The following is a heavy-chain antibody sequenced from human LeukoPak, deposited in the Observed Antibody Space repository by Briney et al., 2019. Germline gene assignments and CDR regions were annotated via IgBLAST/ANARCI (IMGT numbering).Heavy chain of an antibody. D-gene: IGHD1-26*01. CDR2: IKQDGSEK. CDR3: ARGGQYSGSYYGFDY. V-gene: IGHV3-7*01. J-gene: IGHJ4*02. Sequence: GGSLRLSCAASGFPFNAYWMSWVRQAPGKGLEWVANIKQDGSEKYYVDSVKGRFTISRDNAKNSLYLQMNSLRAEDTAVYYCARGGQYSGSYYGFDYWGQGTLVTVSS. CDR1: GFPFNAYW.